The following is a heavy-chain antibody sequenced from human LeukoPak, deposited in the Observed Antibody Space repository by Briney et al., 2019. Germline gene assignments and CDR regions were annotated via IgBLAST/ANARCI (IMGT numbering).Heavy chain of an antibody. J-gene: IGHJ6*03. V-gene: IGHV4-59*01. CDR1: GGSISSYY. D-gene: IGHD5-18*01. CDR2: IYYSGST. CDR3: ARGGYSYGSYYYYYMDV. Sequence: SETLSLTCTASGGSISSYYWSWIRQPPGKGLEWIGYIYYSGSTNYNPSLKSRVTISVDTSKNQFSLKLSSVTAADTAVYYCARGGYSYGSYYYYYMDVWGKGTTVTVSS.